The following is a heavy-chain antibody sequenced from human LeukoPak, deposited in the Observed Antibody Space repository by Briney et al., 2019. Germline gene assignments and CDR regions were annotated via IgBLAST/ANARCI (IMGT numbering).Heavy chain of an antibody. CDR1: GGSISSSDYY. D-gene: IGHD2-15*01. Sequence: SETLSLTCTVSGGSISSSDYYWGWIRQPPGKGLEWIGSIYYGGSTYYNPSLKSRVTISVDTSTNQFSLKLSFVTTADTAVYYCARALGYCSGGSCTRGYNWFDPWGQGTLVTVPS. J-gene: IGHJ5*02. CDR3: ARALGYCSGGSCTRGYNWFDP. V-gene: IGHV4-39*01. CDR2: IYYGGST.